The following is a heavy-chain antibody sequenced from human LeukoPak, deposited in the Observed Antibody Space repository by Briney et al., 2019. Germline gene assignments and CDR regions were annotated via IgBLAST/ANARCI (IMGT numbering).Heavy chain of an antibody. V-gene: IGHV4-38-2*02. J-gene: IGHJ3*02. CDR2: IYYSGST. D-gene: IGHD5-24*01. Sequence: SETLSLTCTVSGYSISSGYYWGWIRQPPGKGLEWIGSIYYSGSTYYNPSLKSRVTISVDTSKNQFSLKLSSVTAADTAVYYCARGREKGAFDIWGQGTMVTVSS. CDR1: GYSISSGYY. CDR3: ARGREKGAFDI.